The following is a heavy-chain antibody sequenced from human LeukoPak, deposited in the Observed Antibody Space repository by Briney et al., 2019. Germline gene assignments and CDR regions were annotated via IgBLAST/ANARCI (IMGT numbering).Heavy chain of an antibody. J-gene: IGHJ4*02. CDR1: GGSISDSSCY. D-gene: IGHD2-2*01. V-gene: IGHV4-39*01. CDR3: ARLRYCSSTSCLYYFDY. CDR2: MYYSGST. Sequence: SETLSLTCTASGGSISDSSCYWGWIRQPPGKGLEWVGNMYYSGSTYYNPSLKSRVTISADTSKNQFSLKLSSVTATDTAVYYCARLRYCSSTSCLYYFDYWGQGTLVTVSS.